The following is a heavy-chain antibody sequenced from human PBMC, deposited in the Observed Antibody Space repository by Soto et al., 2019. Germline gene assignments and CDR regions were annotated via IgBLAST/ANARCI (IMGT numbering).Heavy chain of an antibody. CDR1: GFSLATTGVG. Sequence: QITLKESGPTEVKPTETLALTCTFSGFSLATTGVGVGWVRQPPGGALEWIAVVYWDDDTRYNPSLETRLTLTKDTPKNQVALIMTDMDFVDTATFYCAHVTIPYGGTVGDEAFDVWGQGAVVTVSS. D-gene: IGHD3-16*01. CDR2: VYWDDDT. V-gene: IGHV2-5*02. CDR3: AHVTIPYGGTVGDEAFDV. J-gene: IGHJ3*01.